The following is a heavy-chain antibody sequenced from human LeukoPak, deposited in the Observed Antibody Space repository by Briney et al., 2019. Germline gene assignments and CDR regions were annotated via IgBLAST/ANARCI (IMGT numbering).Heavy chain of an antibody. D-gene: IGHD3-22*01. CDR2: INPNSGGT. CDR3: ARTRYYYDSSGYYYYGMDV. V-gene: IGHV1-2*06. CDR1: GYTFTGYY. Sequence: GASVKVSCKASGYTFTGYYMHWVRQAPGQGLEWMGRINPNSGGTNYAQKFQGRVTTTRDTSISTAYMELSRLRSDDTAVYYCARTRYYYDSSGYYYYGMDVWGQGTTVTVSS. J-gene: IGHJ6*02.